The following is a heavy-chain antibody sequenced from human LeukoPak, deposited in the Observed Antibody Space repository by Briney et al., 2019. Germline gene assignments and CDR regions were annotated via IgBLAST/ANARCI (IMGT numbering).Heavy chain of an antibody. CDR2: IYHSGST. V-gene: IGHV4-30-2*01. CDR3: ARDRSSGWYRWFDP. J-gene: IGHJ5*02. CDR1: GGSISSGGYS. D-gene: IGHD6-19*01. Sequence: PSETLSLTCAVSGGSISSGGYSWSWIRQPPGKGLEWIGYIYHSGSTYYNPSLKSRVTTSVDRSKNQFSLKLSSVTAADTAVYYCARDRSSGWYRWFDPWGQGTLVTVSS.